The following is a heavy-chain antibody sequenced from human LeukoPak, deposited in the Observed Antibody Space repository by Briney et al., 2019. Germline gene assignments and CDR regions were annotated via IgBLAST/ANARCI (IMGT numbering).Heavy chain of an antibody. D-gene: IGHD5-12*01. V-gene: IGHV3-30*18. CDR3: AKGVGYGGMDV. J-gene: IGHJ6*02. Sequence: GGSLRLSCAASGFTFSGYGMHWVRQAPGKGLEWVAVISYDGHKEYYGDSVKGRFTISRDNSKNTVSLQMDSLRAEDTGIYYCAKGVGYGGMDVWGQGTTVTVSS. CDR2: ISYDGHKE. CDR1: GFTFSGYG.